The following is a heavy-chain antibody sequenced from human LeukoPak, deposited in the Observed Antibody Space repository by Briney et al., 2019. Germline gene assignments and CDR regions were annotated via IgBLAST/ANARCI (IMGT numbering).Heavy chain of an antibody. V-gene: IGHV4-34*01. D-gene: IGHD6-19*01. CDR2: INPRGST. CDR3: ARGGGGWYIDS. Sequence: SETLSLTCAVYGGSFIGFHWNWIRQPPGKGLEWIGEINPRGSTNYNPSLKSRVTMSVDTSKNQFSLKLTSVTAADTAVYYCARGGGGWYIDSWGQGALVTVSS. J-gene: IGHJ4*02. CDR1: GGSFIGFH.